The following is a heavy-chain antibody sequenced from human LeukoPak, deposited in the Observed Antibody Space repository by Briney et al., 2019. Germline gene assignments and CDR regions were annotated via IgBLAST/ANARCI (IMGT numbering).Heavy chain of an antibody. CDR1: GGSISPYY. D-gene: IGHD3-16*01. CDR3: ARHARLRQDVDFDY. V-gene: IGHV4-59*08. Sequence: SETLSLTCTVSGGSISPYYWSWIRQPPGKGLEWIAWIHYSGTTNYNPSLKSRVTISVDTSKNQFSLRLSSVTAADTAVYYCARHARLRQDVDFDYWGQGTLVTVSS. CDR2: IHYSGTT. J-gene: IGHJ4*02.